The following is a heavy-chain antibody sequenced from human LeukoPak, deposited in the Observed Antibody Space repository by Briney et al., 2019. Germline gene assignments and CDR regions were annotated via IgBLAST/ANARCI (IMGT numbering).Heavy chain of an antibody. J-gene: IGHJ4*02. CDR3: ARGFRGAPFDY. CDR2: IWYDGSNK. Sequence: GGSLRLSCAASGFTFSSYGMHWVRQAPGKGLEWVAVIWYDGSNKYYADSVKGRFTISRDNSKNTLYLQMNSLRAEDTAVYYCARGFRGAPFDYWGQGTLVTVSS. V-gene: IGHV3-33*01. D-gene: IGHD3-16*01. CDR1: GFTFSSYG.